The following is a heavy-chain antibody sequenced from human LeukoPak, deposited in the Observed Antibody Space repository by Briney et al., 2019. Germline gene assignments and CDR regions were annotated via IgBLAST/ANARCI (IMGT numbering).Heavy chain of an antibody. V-gene: IGHV3-21*01. D-gene: IGHD2-2*01. J-gene: IGHJ6*03. CDR3: ARDDGCSSTSCSPGYYYYYMDV. Sequence: GGSLRLSCAASGFTFSSYSMNWVRQAPGKGLEWVSSISSSSSYIYYADSVKGRFTISRDNAKNSLYLQMNSLRAEDTAVYYCARDDGCSSTSCSPGYYYYYMDVWGKGTTVTVSS. CDR1: GFTFSSYS. CDR2: ISSSSSYI.